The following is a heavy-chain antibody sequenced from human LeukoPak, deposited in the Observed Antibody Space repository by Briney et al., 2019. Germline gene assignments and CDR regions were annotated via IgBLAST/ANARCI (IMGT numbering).Heavy chain of an antibody. J-gene: IGHJ4*02. CDR2: MNPNSGNT. Sequence: ASVKVSCKASGYTFTGYYMHWVRQATGQGLEWMGWMNPNSGNTGYAQKFQGRVTMTRNTSISTAYMELSSLRSEDTAVYYCARGRRRTPDYWGQGTLVTVSS. CDR3: ARGRRRTPDY. CDR1: GYTFTGYY. V-gene: IGHV1-8*02.